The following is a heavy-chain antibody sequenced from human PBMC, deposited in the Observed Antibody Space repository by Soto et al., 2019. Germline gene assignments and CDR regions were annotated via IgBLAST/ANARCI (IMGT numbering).Heavy chain of an antibody. D-gene: IGHD6-13*01. CDR3: VRGIPFQYSSTWLYWHFDL. CDR1: GFVYSHYA. CDR2: IWNDGSQK. V-gene: IGHV3-33*01. J-gene: IGHJ2*01. Sequence: VQLVESGGGVVQPGRSLRLSCEASGFVYSHYAMHWVRQAPGKGPEWVALIWNDGSQKNYVDSVKGRFTISRDNSKNTLNLQMNSLRADDTAMYFCVRGIPFQYSSTWLYWHFDLWGPGTLVTVSS.